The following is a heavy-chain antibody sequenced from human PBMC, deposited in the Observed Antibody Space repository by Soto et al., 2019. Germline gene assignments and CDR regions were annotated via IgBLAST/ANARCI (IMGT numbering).Heavy chain of an antibody. CDR2: TDYSGNT. Sequence: QVQLQESGPGLVRPSETLSLTCTVSSDSISSYYWIWIRQSPGKGLEWIGYTDYSGNTNYNPSLKSRVTISGDTSKNQVSLRLSSVTAADPAVYYCARAVGDPLYYLDYWGQGTLVTVSS. D-gene: IGHD6-19*01. J-gene: IGHJ4*02. V-gene: IGHV4-59*08. CDR3: ARAVGDPLYYLDY. CDR1: SDSISSYY.